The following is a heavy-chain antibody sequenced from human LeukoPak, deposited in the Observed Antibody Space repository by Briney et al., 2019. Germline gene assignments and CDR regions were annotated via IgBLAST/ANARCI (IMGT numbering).Heavy chain of an antibody. D-gene: IGHD1-7*01. CDR1: GFTFSRYW. CDR2: IKHDGSEK. J-gene: IGHJ6*02. V-gene: IGHV3-7*01. CDR3: ARDMELELPAFSGYSYGMDV. Sequence: GGSLRLSCVVSGFTFSRYWMTWVRQAPGKGLEWVANIKHDGSEKYYVDSVKGRFTISRDNAKNSLCLQMNSLRAEDTAVYYCARDMELELPAFSGYSYGMDVWGQGTTVTVSS.